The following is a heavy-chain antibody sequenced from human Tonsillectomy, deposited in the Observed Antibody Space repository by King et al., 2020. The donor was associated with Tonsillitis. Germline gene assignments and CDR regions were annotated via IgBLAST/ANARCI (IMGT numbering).Heavy chain of an antibody. Sequence: VQLVESGGGLVQPGGSLRLSCSASGFTFSNYAMHWVRQAPGKGLEYVSAISSNGGSTYYADSVKGRFTISRDNSKNRLFLQMSSLRAEDTAVYYCVKIVFAPGRIPGAPLWGQGTLVTVSS. D-gene: IGHD3-10*01. J-gene: IGHJ4*02. CDR3: VKIVFAPGRIPGAPL. CDR2: ISSNGGST. CDR1: GFTFSNYA. V-gene: IGHV3-64D*06.